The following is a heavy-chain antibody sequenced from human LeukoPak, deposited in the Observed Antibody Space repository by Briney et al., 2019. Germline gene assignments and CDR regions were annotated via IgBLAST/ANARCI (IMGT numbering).Heavy chain of an antibody. CDR2: IKSKTDGGTT. CDR3: TRGIVGATTVDY. V-gene: IGHV3-15*01. J-gene: IGHJ4*02. Sequence: GGSLRLSCAASGFTFSNAWMSWVRLAPGKGLEWVGRIKSKTDGGTTDYAAPVKGRFTISRDDSKNTLYLQMNSLKTEDTAVYYCTRGIVGATTVDYWGQGTLVTVSS. D-gene: IGHD1-26*01. CDR1: GFTFSNAW.